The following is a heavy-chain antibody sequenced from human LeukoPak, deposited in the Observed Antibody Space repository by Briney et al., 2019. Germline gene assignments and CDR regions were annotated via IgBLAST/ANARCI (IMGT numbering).Heavy chain of an antibody. CDR1: RFSFRSFW. Sequence: GGSLRLSCAASRFSFRSFWMSWVRQAPGKGLEWVSAITDSGGDTYHADSVKGRFTISRDNSKNTLYLQTNSLRAEDTAIYYCAKGSRGNRPYYFDYWGQGTLVTVSS. D-gene: IGHD2-15*01. V-gene: IGHV3-23*01. CDR2: ITDSGGDT. CDR3: AKGSRGNRPYYFDY. J-gene: IGHJ4*02.